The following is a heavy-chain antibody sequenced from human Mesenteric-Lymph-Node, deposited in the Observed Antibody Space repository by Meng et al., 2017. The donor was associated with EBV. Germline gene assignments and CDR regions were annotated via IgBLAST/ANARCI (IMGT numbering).Heavy chain of an antibody. CDR3: AHRRYSYGPGRFDP. Sequence: TTLEASVPTLVQPTRTLTVACTCCGFPSSTRGGGVCLSRQPPGKALEWLALIYWDDDKRYSPSLNSRLTITKDTSKNQVVLTMANMDPVDTATYYCAHRRYSYGPGRFDPWGQGTLVTVSS. V-gene: IGHV2-5*02. J-gene: IGHJ5*02. CDR1: GFPSSTRGGG. CDR2: IYWDDDK. D-gene: IGHD5-18*01.